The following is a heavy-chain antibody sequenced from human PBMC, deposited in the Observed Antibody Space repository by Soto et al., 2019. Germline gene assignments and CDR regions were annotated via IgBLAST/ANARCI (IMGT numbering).Heavy chain of an antibody. CDR1: GFTFSSYS. Sequence: PGGSLRLSCAASGFTFSSYSTNWVRQAPGKGLEWVSYISSSSSTKYYADTEKGRFTISRDNAKNSLYLQMNSLRAEDTAVYYCARVPEIWNYGYYYMDVWGKGTTVTVSS. J-gene: IGHJ6*03. V-gene: IGHV3-48*01. CDR3: ARVPEIWNYGYYYMDV. D-gene: IGHD1-1*01. CDR2: ISSSSSTK.